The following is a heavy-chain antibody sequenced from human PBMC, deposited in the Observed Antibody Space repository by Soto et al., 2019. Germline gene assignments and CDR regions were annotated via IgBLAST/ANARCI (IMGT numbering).Heavy chain of an antibody. V-gene: IGHV3-48*02. D-gene: IGHD5-18*01. CDR3: ARAMDTAMVTLFFDY. J-gene: IGHJ4*02. CDR1: GFTFSSYS. CDR2: ISSSSSTI. Sequence: EVQLVESGGGLVQPGGSLRLSCAASGFTFSSYSMNWVRQAPGKGLEWVSYISSSSSTIYYADSVKGRFTISRDNAKNSLYLQRNSLRDEDTAVYYCARAMDTAMVTLFFDYWGQGTLVTVSS.